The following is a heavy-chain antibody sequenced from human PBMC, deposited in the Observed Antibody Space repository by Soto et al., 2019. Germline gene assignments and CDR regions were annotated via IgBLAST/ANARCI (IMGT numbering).Heavy chain of an antibody. D-gene: IGHD3-10*01. CDR1: VGSIRTLCYS. CDR2: VYHNGNA. V-gene: IGHV4-30-2*01. Sequence: PSERLSLTCTVSVGSIRTLCYSWSWLLQPRGKAPEWIGYVYHNGNAYPKPSLKSRVTISLDGAKNQFSLKLTSVTAADTGLYYCAARPYYYYGLDVWGQGTTVTVSS. J-gene: IGHJ6*02. CDR3: AARPYYYYGLDV.